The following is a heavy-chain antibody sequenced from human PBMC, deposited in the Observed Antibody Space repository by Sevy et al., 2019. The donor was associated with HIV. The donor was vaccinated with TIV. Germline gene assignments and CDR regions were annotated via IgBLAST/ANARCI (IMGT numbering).Heavy chain of an antibody. CDR3: ARVVAGYYFDY. CDR1: GDSIRSYY. D-gene: IGHD6-19*01. J-gene: IGHJ4*02. CDR2: IYYSGST. V-gene: IGHV4-59*13. Sequence: SETLSLTCSVSGDSIRSYYWSWIRQPPGKGLEWIGYIYYSGSTNYNPSLKSRVTISVDTSKNQCSLKLSSVTAADTAVYYCARVVAGYYFDYWGQGTLVTVSS.